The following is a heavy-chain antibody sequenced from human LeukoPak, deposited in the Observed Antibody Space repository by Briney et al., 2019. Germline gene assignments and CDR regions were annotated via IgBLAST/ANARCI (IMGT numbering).Heavy chain of an antibody. CDR1: GFTFSSYG. D-gene: IGHD5-12*01. J-gene: IGHJ4*02. CDR3: AKDRAVATTSPVGY. V-gene: IGHV3-30*02. CDR2: IRYDGSNK. Sequence: TGGSLRLSCAASGFTFSSYGMHWVRQAPGKGLEWVAFIRYDGSNKYYADSVKGRFTISRDNSKNTLYLQMNSLRAEDTPVYYCAKDRAVATTSPVGYWGQGTLVTVSS.